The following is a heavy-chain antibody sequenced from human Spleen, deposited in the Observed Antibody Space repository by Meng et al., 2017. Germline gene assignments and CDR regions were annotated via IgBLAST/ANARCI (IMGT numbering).Heavy chain of an antibody. CDR1: GFTFSSYA. J-gene: IGHJ4*02. CDR2: VGGSGPNT. D-gene: IGHD3-22*01. Sequence: ESLKISCAASGFTFSSYAMSWVRQAPGKGLEWLSSVGGSGPNTYYADSVQGRFTISRDNAKNSLYLQMNSLRAEGTAVYYCARVGYYYDTSGQPLDYWGQGTLVNVSS. V-gene: IGHV3-23*01. CDR3: ARVGYYYDTSGQPLDY.